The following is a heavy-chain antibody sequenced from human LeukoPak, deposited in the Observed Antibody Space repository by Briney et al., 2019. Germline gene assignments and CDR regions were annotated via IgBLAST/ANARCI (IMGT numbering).Heavy chain of an antibody. CDR2: IYSGGNT. V-gene: IGHV3-53*01. Sequence: GGSLRLSCAASGLTVSSNCMSWVRQAPGKGLEWVSFIYSGGNTYYADSVKGRCTISRDNAKNSLYLQMNSLRAEDTAVYYCARVILSSGYYDYWGQGTLVTVSS. CDR3: ARVILSSGYYDY. CDR1: GLTVSSNC. D-gene: IGHD3-22*01. J-gene: IGHJ4*02.